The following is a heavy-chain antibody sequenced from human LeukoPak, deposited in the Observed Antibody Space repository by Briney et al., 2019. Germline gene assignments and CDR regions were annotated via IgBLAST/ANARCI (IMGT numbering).Heavy chain of an antibody. D-gene: IGHD1-20*01. J-gene: IGHJ4*02. CDR1: GYTFTGHY. CDR3: ARDDLPGITVYWNFDD. V-gene: IGHV1-2*02. CDR2: INPNRGVT. Sequence: ASVKVSCKASGYTFTGHYIHWVREAPGQGLEWLGWINPNRGVTNYAQKFKGRVTLTRDTSISTVYMELSRLRTDDTAMYYCARDDLPGITVYWNFDDWGQGTLVTVSS.